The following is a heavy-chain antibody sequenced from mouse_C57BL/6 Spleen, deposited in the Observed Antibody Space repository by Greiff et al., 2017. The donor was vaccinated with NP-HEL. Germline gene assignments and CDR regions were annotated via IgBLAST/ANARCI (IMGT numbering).Heavy chain of an antibody. CDR3: ARHTTDYFDY. Sequence: EVKLMESGGGLVKPGGSLKLSCAASGFTFSSYAMSWVRQTPEKRLEWVATISDGGSYTYYPDNVKGRFTISRDNAKNNLYLQMSHLKSEDTAMYYCARHTTDYFDYWGQGTTLTVSS. J-gene: IGHJ2*01. CDR2: ISDGGSYT. D-gene: IGHD1-1*01. V-gene: IGHV5-4*03. CDR1: GFTFSSYA.